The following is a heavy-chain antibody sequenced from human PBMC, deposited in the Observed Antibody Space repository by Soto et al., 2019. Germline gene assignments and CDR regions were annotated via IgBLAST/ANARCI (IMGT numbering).Heavy chain of an antibody. CDR2: IYYSGST. CDR3: ARDRVPEDYYGMDV. V-gene: IGHV4-30-4*01. Sequence: QVQLQESGPGLVKPSQTLSLTCTVSGGSISSGDYYWSWIRQPPGKGLEWIGYIYYSGSTYYNPSLKSRVTKSVETSKNQFSLKLSSVTAADTAVYYCARDRVPEDYYGMDVWGQGTTVTVSS. J-gene: IGHJ6*02. CDR1: GGSISSGDYY.